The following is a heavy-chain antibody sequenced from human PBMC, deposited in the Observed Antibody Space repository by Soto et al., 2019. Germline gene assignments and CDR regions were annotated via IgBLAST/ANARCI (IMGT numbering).Heavy chain of an antibody. V-gene: IGHV4-31*03. J-gene: IGHJ6*02. CDR1: GGSISSGGYY. CDR2: IYYSGST. Sequence: SETLSLTCTVSGGSISSGGYYWSWIRQHPGKGLEWIGYIYYSGSTYYNPSLKSRVTISRDNAKNTLYLQMNSLRAEDTAVYYCARDWRILGMDVWGQGTTVTV. CDR3: ARDWRILGMDV.